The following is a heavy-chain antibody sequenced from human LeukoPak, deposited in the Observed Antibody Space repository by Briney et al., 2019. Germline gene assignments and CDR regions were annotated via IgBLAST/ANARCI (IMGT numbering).Heavy chain of an antibody. CDR3: ARAHSSSWYGASYYYYYYMDV. V-gene: IGHV3-48*01. CDR2: ISSSSSTI. Sequence: GGSLRLSCVASGFTFSSYSMNWVRQAPGKGLEWVSYISSSSSTIYYADSVKGRFTISRDNAKNSLYLQMNSLRAEDTAVYYCARAHSSSWYGASYYYYYYMDVWGKGTTVTVSS. D-gene: IGHD6-13*01. CDR1: GFTFSSYS. J-gene: IGHJ6*03.